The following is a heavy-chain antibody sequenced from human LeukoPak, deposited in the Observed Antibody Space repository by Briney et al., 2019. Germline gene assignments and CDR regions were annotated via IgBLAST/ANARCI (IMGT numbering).Heavy chain of an antibody. D-gene: IGHD3-22*01. CDR3: ARDFGYYDSSGYLPDY. V-gene: IGHV3-33*08. CDR1: GFTFSSYW. CDR2: IWYDGSNK. Sequence: PGGSLRLSCAASGFTFSSYWMSWVRQAPGKGLEWVAVIWYDGSNKYYADSVKGRFTISRDNSKNTLYLQMNSLRAEDTAVYYCARDFGYYDSSGYLPDYWGQGTLVTVSS. J-gene: IGHJ4*02.